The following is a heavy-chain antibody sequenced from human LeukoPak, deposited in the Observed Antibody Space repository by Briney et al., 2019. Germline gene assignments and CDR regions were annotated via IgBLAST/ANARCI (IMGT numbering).Heavy chain of an antibody. CDR1: GGSISSSSYY. CDR3: ARELPRGVLLWFGELWDFDY. Sequence: HSETLSLTCTVSGGSISSSSYYWGWIRQPPGKGLEWIGSIYYSGSTYYNPSLKSRVTISVDTSKNQFSLKLSSVTAADTAVYYCARELPRGVLLWFGELWDFDYWGQGTLVTVSS. D-gene: IGHD3-10*01. CDR2: IYYSGST. J-gene: IGHJ4*02. V-gene: IGHV4-39*07.